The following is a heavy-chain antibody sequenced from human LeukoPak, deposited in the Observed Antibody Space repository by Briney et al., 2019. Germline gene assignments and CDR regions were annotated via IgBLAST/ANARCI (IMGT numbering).Heavy chain of an antibody. D-gene: IGHD6-13*01. CDR1: GFTFSSHW. CDR3: ARDSIRGRTLVAFDI. CDR2: IWQEGSEK. J-gene: IGHJ3*02. V-gene: IGHV3-7*01. Sequence: GGSLRLSCAASGFTFSSHWMSWVRQAPGKGLEWVANIWQEGSEKYYVDSVKGRFTISKDNAKNSLYLQMNSLRAEDTAVYYCARDSIRGRTLVAFDIWGQGTMVTVSS.